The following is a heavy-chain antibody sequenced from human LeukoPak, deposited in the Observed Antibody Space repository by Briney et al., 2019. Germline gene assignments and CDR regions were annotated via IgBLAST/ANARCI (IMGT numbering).Heavy chain of an antibody. V-gene: IGHV3-49*04. J-gene: IGHJ4*02. D-gene: IGHD3-16*02. CDR2: IRSKAYGGTT. Sequence: PGGSLSFSCAASGFTVSSNYMSWVGQAPGKGREWVGFIRSKAYGGTTEYAASVKGRFTISRDDSKSIAYPQMNSLKTEDTAVYYCTHYDYVWGSYRNPGYWGQGTLVTVSS. CDR3: THYDYVWGSYRNPGY. CDR1: GFTVSSNY.